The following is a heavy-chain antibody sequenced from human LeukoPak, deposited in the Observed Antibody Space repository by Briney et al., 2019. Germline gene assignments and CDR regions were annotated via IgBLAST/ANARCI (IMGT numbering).Heavy chain of an antibody. D-gene: IGHD3-3*01. CDR1: GFTFSSYW. CDR2: IKQDGSEK. Sequence: GGSLRLSCAASGFTFSSYWMSWVRQAPGKGLEWVANIKQDGSEKYYVDSVKGRFTISRDNAKNSLYLQMNSLRAEDTAVYYCARGDEDYDFWSGYYTGRRFQHWGQGTLVTVSS. V-gene: IGHV3-7*01. CDR3: ARGDEDYDFWSGYYTGRRFQH. J-gene: IGHJ1*01.